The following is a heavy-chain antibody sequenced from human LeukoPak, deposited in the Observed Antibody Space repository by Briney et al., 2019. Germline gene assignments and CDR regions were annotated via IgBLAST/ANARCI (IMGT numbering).Heavy chain of an antibody. Sequence: GGSLRLSCAASGFTFSSYSMNWVRQAPGKGLEWVSSISSSSSYIYYADSVKGRFTISRDNAKNSLYLQMNSLRAEDTAVYYCASEGSSSYYYRYFDYWGQGTLVTVSS. CDR1: GFTFSSYS. V-gene: IGHV3-21*01. CDR3: ASEGSSSYYYRYFDY. CDR2: ISSSSSYI. D-gene: IGHD3-22*01. J-gene: IGHJ4*02.